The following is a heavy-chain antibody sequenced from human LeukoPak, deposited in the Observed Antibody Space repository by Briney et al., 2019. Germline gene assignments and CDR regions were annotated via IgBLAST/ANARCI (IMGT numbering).Heavy chain of an antibody. J-gene: IGHJ4*02. CDR3: AIPYFYGSGSSNYYFGY. V-gene: IGHV5-51*01. CDR2: IYPGDSDT. CDR1: GYSFTNYW. Sequence: GESLKISCKGSGYSFTNYWIGWVRRMPGKGLEWMGIIYPGDSDTTYSPSFQGQVSISTDKSINTAYLQWSSLKASDTAMYYCAIPYFYGSGSSNYYFGYWGQGTLVTVSS. D-gene: IGHD3-10*01.